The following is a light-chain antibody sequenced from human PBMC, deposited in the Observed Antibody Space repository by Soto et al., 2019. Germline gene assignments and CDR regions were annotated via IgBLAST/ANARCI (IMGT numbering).Light chain of an antibody. CDR3: QQYGSSPWT. CDR2: AAS. CDR1: QSVSSY. Sequence: VLLTQSPATLSLSPGERATLSFRASQSVSSYLAWFQQKPGEAPRLLIYAASRRATGIPDRFSGSGSGTDFTLTISRLEPEDFAVYYCQQYGSSPWTFGQGTKVDIK. V-gene: IGKV3-20*01. J-gene: IGKJ1*01.